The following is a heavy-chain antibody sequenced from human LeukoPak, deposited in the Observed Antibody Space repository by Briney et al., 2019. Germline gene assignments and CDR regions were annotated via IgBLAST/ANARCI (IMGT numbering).Heavy chain of an antibody. D-gene: IGHD3-16*02. V-gene: IGHV3-11*01. CDR2: ISSSGSTI. CDR3: ARDPGTYYDYVWGSYRYTGIDY. Sequence: LSLTCAVYGGSFSGYYWSWIRQAPGKGLEWVSYISSSGSTIYYADSVKGRFTISRDNAKNSLYLQMNSLRAEDTAVYYCARDPGTYYDYVWGSYRYTGIDYWGQGTLVTVSS. J-gene: IGHJ4*02. CDR1: GGSFSGYY.